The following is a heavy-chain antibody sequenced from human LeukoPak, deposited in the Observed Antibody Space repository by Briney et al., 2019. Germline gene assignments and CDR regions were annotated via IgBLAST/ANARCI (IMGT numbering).Heavy chain of an antibody. CDR2: INPNSGGT. J-gene: IGHJ4*02. CDR3: ATIYYDFWSGYSFDY. CDR1: GYTFTGYY. D-gene: IGHD3-3*01. Sequence: ASVKVSCKASGYTFTGYYMHWVRQAPGQGLEWMGWINPNSGGTNYAQKFQGRVTMTRDTSISTAYMELSRLRSDDTAVYYRATIYYDFWSGYSFDYWGQGTLVTVSS. V-gene: IGHV1-2*02.